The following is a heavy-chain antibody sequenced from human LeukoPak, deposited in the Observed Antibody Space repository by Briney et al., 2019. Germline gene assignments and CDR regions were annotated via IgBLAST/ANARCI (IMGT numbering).Heavy chain of an antibody. CDR1: GFTFSSYA. CDR3: AKFTAVGSYLHQAFDY. V-gene: IGHV3-23*01. Sequence: PGGSLRLSCAASGFTFSSYAMSWVRQAPGKGLEWVSAISGSGGSTYYADSVKGRFTISRDNSKNTLYLQMNSLRAEDTAVYYCAKFTAVGSYLHQAFDYWGQGTLVTVSS. CDR2: ISGSGGST. J-gene: IGHJ4*02. D-gene: IGHD1-26*01.